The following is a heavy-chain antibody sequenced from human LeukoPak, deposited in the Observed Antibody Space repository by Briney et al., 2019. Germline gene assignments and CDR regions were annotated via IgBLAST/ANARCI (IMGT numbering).Heavy chain of an antibody. Sequence: ASVKVSCKASGYTFTSYDINWVRQATGQGLEWMGWMNPNSGNTGYAQKLQGRVTMTRNTSISTAYMELSSLRSEDTAVYYCAIPTYHYDILTGYGMDVWGQGTTVTVSS. V-gene: IGHV1-8*01. CDR3: AIPTYHYDILTGYGMDV. CDR2: MNPNSGNT. J-gene: IGHJ6*02. D-gene: IGHD3-9*01. CDR1: GYTFTSYD.